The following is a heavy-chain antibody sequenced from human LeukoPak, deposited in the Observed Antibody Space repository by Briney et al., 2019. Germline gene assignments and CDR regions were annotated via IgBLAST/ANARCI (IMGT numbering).Heavy chain of an antibody. Sequence: ASVTVSCKASGYTFTSYGISWVRQAPGQGLEGMGWISAYNGNTNYEQKLQGRVTMTTDTSTSTAYMELRSLRSDDTAVYYCARFSPYSSSWSRFFDYWGQGTLVTVSS. D-gene: IGHD6-13*01. CDR1: GYTFTSYG. CDR3: ARFSPYSSSWSRFFDY. J-gene: IGHJ4*02. CDR2: ISAYNGNT. V-gene: IGHV1-18*01.